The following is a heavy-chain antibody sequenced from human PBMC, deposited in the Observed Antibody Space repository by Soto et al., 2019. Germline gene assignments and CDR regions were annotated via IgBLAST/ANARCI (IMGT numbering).Heavy chain of an antibody. D-gene: IGHD6-13*01. V-gene: IGHV3-23*01. J-gene: IGHJ4*02. CDR1: GFIFSSYD. Sequence: SLTLSCAAYGFIFSSYDMILVRQVPGTGLEWVSAISGSGGSTYYADSVKGRFTISRDNSKNTLYLQMNSLRAEDTAVYYCAYSSTPFYYWDQGTLVTVSS. CDR3: AYSSTPFYY. CDR2: ISGSGGST.